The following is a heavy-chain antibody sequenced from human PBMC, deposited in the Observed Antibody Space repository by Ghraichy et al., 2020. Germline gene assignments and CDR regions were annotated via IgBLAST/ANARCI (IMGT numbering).Heavy chain of an antibody. CDR1: GFTFSSYA. Sequence: GGSLRLSCVASGFTFSSYAMSWVRQAPGKGLEWVSAISGSGGSTYYADSVKGRFTISRDNSKNTLYLQMNSLRAEDTAVYYCAKDTGPSWGLHLGELSPAFDIWGQGTMVTVSS. CDR2: ISGSGGST. J-gene: IGHJ3*02. V-gene: IGHV3-23*01. D-gene: IGHD3-16*02. CDR3: AKDTGPSWGLHLGELSPAFDI.